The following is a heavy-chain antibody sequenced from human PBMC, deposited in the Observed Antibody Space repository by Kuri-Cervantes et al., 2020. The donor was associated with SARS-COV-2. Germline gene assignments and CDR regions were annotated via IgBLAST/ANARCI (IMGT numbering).Heavy chain of an antibody. J-gene: IGHJ4*02. CDR2: IIGMTGTV. D-gene: IGHD1-7*01. CDR1: GVTFSIFD. CDR3: AREGGRYNWNFRVFG. Sequence: SVKVSFKASGVTFSIFDMSWVRLAPGQGPEWMGRIIGMTGTVHYAQNFKDRVTITADASTSTAYMELSSLRSEDTAVYYCAREGGRYNWNFRVFGWGQGTVVTVSS. V-gene: IGHV1-69*11.